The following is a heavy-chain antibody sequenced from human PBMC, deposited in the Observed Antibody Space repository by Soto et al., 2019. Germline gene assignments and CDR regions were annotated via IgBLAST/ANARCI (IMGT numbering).Heavy chain of an antibody. CDR2: IKQDGSEK. J-gene: IGHJ4*02. V-gene: IGHV3-7*03. CDR1: GFAFSSYW. Sequence: GGSLRLSCAASGFAFSSYWMSWVRQAPGKGLEWVANIKQDGSEKYYVESVKGRITISRDNAKNSLFLQMNSLRAEDTAVYYCAGSIAAAGTFGPQGYWGQGT. D-gene: IGHD6-13*01. CDR3: AGSIAAAGTFGPQGY.